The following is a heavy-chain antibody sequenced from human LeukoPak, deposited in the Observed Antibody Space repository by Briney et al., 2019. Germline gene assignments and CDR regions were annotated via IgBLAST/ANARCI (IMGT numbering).Heavy chain of an antibody. CDR2: IYTSGST. V-gene: IGHV4-4*07. CDR1: GGSISSHY. J-gene: IGHJ3*01. D-gene: IGHD6-19*01. CDR3: ARRIAVAGSDAFDL. Sequence: KTSETLSLTCTVSGGSISSHYWSWIRQPAGKGLEWIGRIYTSGSTNYNPSLKSRVTMSVDTYKNQFSLNLSSVTAADTAVYYCARRIAVAGSDAFDLWGQGTMVTVSS.